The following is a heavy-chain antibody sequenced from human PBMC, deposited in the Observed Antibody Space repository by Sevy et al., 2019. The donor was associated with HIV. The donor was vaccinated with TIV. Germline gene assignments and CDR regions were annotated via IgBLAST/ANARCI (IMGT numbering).Heavy chain of an antibody. CDR3: ARDHVKVGDLGDYYYFPMDV. CDR2: ISGSDGTT. CDR1: GFTFSDYY. D-gene: IGHD3-16*01. J-gene: IGHJ6*02. V-gene: IGHV3-11*01. Sequence: GGSLRLSCAASGFTFSDYYMSWIRQAPGKGLEWLSYISGSDGTTYYADSVKGRFTISRDNAKNSLYLQMNSLRVEDTAVYYCARDHVKVGDLGDYYYFPMDVWGQGTTVTVSS.